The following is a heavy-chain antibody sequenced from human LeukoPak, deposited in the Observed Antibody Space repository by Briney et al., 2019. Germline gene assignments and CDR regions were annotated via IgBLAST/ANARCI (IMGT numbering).Heavy chain of an antibody. CDR3: AKRGYNNDDTFDV. CDR2: IYYSGT. Sequence: PSETLSLTCTVSGGSISSYYWSWFRQPPGKGLEWLGCIYYSGTDYNPSLKSRVTISVDTSKSHLSLRLSSVTAADTAVYYCAKRGYNNDDTFDVWGQGTMVTVSS. V-gene: IGHV4-59*08. D-gene: IGHD5-18*01. J-gene: IGHJ3*01. CDR1: GGSISSYY.